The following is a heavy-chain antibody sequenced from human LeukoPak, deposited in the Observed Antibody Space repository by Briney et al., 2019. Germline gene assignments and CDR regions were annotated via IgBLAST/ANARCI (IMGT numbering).Heavy chain of an antibody. D-gene: IGHD2-2*01. CDR3: AKDVDCSSISCYVRGGWLDY. V-gene: IGHV3-33*06. CDR2: IWYDGSNK. Sequence: SGGSLRLSCAASGFTFINYGMHWVRQAPGKGLEWVAVIWYDGSNKYYTTSVKGRFTISRENSKNTLYLQMNSLRAEDTAVYYCAKDVDCSSISCYVRGGWLDYWGQGTLVTVSS. CDR1: GFTFINYG. J-gene: IGHJ4*02.